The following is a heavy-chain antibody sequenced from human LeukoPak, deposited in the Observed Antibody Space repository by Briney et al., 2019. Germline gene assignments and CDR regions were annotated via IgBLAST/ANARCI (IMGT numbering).Heavy chain of an antibody. CDR3: ARAGEGIAAAGPGFDY. Sequence: SETLSLTCTVSSGSISSYCWSWIRQPPGKGLEWIGYVYYSGSTSYKPSLKSRVTISLDTSKNQFSLKLSSVTAADTAVYYCARAGEGIAAAGPGFDYWGQGTLVTVSS. CDR2: VYYSGST. V-gene: IGHV4-59*01. CDR1: SGSISSYC. D-gene: IGHD6-13*01. J-gene: IGHJ4*02.